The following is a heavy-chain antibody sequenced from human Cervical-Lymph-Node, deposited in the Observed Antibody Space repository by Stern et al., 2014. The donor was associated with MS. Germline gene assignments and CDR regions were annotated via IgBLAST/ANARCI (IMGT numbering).Heavy chain of an antibody. V-gene: IGHV5-51*01. CDR2: IYPGDSDT. CDR3: ARPSNSGLFLQH. CDR1: GYIFTTYW. J-gene: IGHJ1*01. Sequence: EVQLVESGAEVKKPGESLKISCKGSGYIFTTYWIAWVRQVPGRGLEWMGLIYPGDSDTRYSPSFHGHVTMSADTSISTAYLQWSSLKASDTAIYYCARPSNSGLFLQHWGQGTLVTVSS. D-gene: IGHD6-19*01.